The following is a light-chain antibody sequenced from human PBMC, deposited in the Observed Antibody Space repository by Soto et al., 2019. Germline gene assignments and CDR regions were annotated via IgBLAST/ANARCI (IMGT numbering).Light chain of an antibody. CDR1: QGISNY. V-gene: IGKV1-27*01. Sequence: DIQMTQSPSSLSASVGDRVTITCRASQGISNYLAWYQQKPGKVPKLLIYAASTLQSGVPSRFSGSRSGTDFTLPISSLQPDDVATYYCQKYNSAPYTFGQGIKLEIK. J-gene: IGKJ2*01. CDR3: QKYNSAPYT. CDR2: AAS.